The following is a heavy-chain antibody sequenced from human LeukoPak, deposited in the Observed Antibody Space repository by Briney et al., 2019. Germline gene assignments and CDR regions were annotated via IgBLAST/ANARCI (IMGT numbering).Heavy chain of an antibody. CDR2: ISPHNGNT. Sequence: ASVKVSCKASGYTFISYGINWVRQAPGQGLEWMGWISPHNGNTNYAQRLQGRVTMTTDTSTSTAYMEVRSLRSDDTAVYYCARAWIAVAGPGTSDYWGQGNLVMVSS. J-gene: IGHJ4*02. D-gene: IGHD6-19*01. CDR3: ARAWIAVAGPGTSDY. V-gene: IGHV1-18*01. CDR1: GYTFISYG.